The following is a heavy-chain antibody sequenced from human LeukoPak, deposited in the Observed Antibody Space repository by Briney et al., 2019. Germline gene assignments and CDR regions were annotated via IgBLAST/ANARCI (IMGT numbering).Heavy chain of an antibody. CDR1: GDSVSSNSAA. CDR3: ARGDVGASDHYYYMDV. CDR2: TYYRSEWYN. Sequence: SQTLSLTCAISGDSVSSNSAAWNWIRQSPSRGLEWLGRTYYRSEWYNDYAVSVKSRITINPDTSKNQFSLQLNSVTPEDTAVYYCARGDVGASDHYYYMDVWGKGTTVTISS. J-gene: IGHJ6*03. V-gene: IGHV6-1*01. D-gene: IGHD3-10*01.